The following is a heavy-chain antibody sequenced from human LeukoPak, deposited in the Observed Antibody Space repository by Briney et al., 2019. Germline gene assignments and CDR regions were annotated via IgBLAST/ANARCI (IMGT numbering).Heavy chain of an antibody. CDR3: ARESGYYNVWDY. D-gene: IGHD3-9*01. J-gene: IGHJ4*02. CDR1: GYTFTDYY. V-gene: IGHV1-2*02. Sequence: ASVKVSCKASGYTFTDYYIHWVRQAPGQGLEWMGWINPNSGGTNYAQKFQGRVTMTRDTSISTAYMELSRLRSDDTAVYYCARESGYYNVWDYWGQGTLVTVSS. CDR2: INPNSGGT.